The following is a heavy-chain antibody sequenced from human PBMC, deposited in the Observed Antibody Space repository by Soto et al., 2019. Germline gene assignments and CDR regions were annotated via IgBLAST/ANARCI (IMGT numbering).Heavy chain of an antibody. CDR1: GYTFTGYY. D-gene: IGHD4-17*01. CDR2: INPNSGGT. V-gene: IGHV1-2*04. Sequence: AASVKVSCKASGYTFTGYYMHWVRQAPGQGLEWMGWINPNSGGTNYAQKFQGWVTMTRDTSISTAYMELSWLRSDDTAVYYCASGATVTSFYYGMDVWGKGTTVTVSS. J-gene: IGHJ6*04. CDR3: ASGATVTSFYYGMDV.